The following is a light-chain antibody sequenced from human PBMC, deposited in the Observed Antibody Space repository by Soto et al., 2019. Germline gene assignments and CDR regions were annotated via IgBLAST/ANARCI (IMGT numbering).Light chain of an antibody. V-gene: IGKV3-20*01. CDR2: GAS. Sequence: EIVLTQSPGTLSLSPGERATLSCRASQSVSSSFLAWYQQKPGQAPRLLIYGASRRATGIPDRFSGSGSGTDFTLTISRLEPEDFAVYYCQQYGSSRPWTFGQGTKVEIK. CDR1: QSVSSSF. CDR3: QQYGSSRPWT. J-gene: IGKJ1*01.